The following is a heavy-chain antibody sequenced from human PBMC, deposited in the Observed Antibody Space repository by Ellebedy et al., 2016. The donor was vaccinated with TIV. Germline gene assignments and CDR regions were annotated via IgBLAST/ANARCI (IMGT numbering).Heavy chain of an antibody. D-gene: IGHD1-26*01. J-gene: IGHJ4*02. Sequence: GGSLRLXXAASGFSFSNYGMHWVRQAPGKGLEWVALISYDGSSVHYADSVKGRFSISRDNAKNTLYLQMNSLRAEDTAVYYCLALLNSWGQGTLVTVSS. V-gene: IGHV3-30*03. CDR3: LALLNS. CDR1: GFSFSNYG. CDR2: ISYDGSSV.